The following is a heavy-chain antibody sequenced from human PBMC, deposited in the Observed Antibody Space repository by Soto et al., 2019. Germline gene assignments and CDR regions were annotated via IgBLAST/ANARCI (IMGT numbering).Heavy chain of an antibody. Sequence: QLQLQESGSGLVKPSQTLSLTCAVSGGSISSGGYSWSWIRQPPGKGLEWIGYIYHSGSTYYNPSLKGRVTITVDRSKNQFSLKLSSVTAADTAVYYCARGGSGTGGTIDYWGQGTLVTVSS. V-gene: IGHV4-30-2*01. CDR3: ARGGSGTGGTIDY. D-gene: IGHD3-16*01. CDR1: GGSISSGGYS. CDR2: IYHSGST. J-gene: IGHJ4*02.